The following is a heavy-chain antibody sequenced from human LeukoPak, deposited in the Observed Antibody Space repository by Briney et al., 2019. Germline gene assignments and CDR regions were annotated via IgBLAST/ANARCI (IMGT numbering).Heavy chain of an antibody. CDR1: GGTFSSYA. CDR2: IIPIFGAA. D-gene: IGHD5-24*01. CDR3: AREDGYNPFDY. J-gene: IGHJ4*02. Sequence: SVKVSCKASGGTFSSYAISWVRQAPGQGLEWMGGIIPIFGAANYAQKFQGRVTITADESASTAYMELSSLRSEDTAVYYCAREDGYNPFDYWGQGTLVTVSS. V-gene: IGHV1-69*01.